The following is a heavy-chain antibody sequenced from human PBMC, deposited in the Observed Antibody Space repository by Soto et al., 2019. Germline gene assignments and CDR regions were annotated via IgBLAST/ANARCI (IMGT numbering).Heavy chain of an antibody. D-gene: IGHD5-18*01. J-gene: IGHJ4*02. CDR3: ARAREGYSYGYSGGY. Sequence: QVQLVESGGGVVPPGRSLRLSCAASGFTFSSYALHWVRQAPGKGLEWVAVISYDGNTKYYADSVKGRFTISRDNYKNTLYLQINSRSTEDTAVFYCARAREGYSYGYSGGYWGQGTLVTVSS. CDR1: GFTFSSYA. V-gene: IGHV3-30-3*01. CDR2: ISYDGNTK.